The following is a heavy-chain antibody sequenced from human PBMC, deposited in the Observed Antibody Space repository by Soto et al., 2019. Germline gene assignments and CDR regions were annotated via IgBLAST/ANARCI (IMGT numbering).Heavy chain of an antibody. J-gene: IGHJ4*02. CDR3: ARDSDYGDYHKAFDY. Sequence: EVQLVESGGGLVQPGGSLRLSCAASGFTVSSNYMSWVRQAPGKGLEWVSVIYSGGGTYYADSVKGRFTISRDNSKNTLYLQMNSLRAEDTAVYYCARDSDYGDYHKAFDYWGQGTLVTVSS. D-gene: IGHD4-17*01. CDR2: IYSGGGT. V-gene: IGHV3-66*01. CDR1: GFTVSSNY.